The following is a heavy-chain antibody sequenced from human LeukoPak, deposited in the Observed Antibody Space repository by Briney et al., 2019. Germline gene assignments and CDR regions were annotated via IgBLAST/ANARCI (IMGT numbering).Heavy chain of an antibody. D-gene: IGHD5-12*01. CDR2: IRSKAYGGTT. V-gene: IGHV3-49*04. CDR1: GFTFSSYA. CDR3: TRGTLGYSGYEYLEYFDY. Sequence: GGSLRLSCAASGFTFSSYAMSWVRQAPGKGLEWVGFIRSKAYGGTTEYAASVKGRFTISRDDSKSIAYLQMNSLKTEDTAVYYCTRGTLGYSGYEYLEYFDYWGQGTLVTVSS. J-gene: IGHJ4*02.